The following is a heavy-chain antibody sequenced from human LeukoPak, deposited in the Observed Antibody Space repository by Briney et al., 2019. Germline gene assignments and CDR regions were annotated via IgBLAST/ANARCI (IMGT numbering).Heavy chain of an antibody. CDR1: GGSISSGGYY. D-gene: IGHD2-2*02. CDR2: IYHSGST. V-gene: IGHV4-30-2*01. Sequence: SETLSLTCTVSGGSISSGGYYWSWIRQPPGKGLEWIGYIYHSGSTYYNPSLKSRVTISVDRSKNQFSLKLSSVTAADTAVYYCARGVVPAAINPIYDYYYYMDVWGKGTTVTVSS. CDR3: ARGVVPAAINPIYDYYYYMDV. J-gene: IGHJ6*03.